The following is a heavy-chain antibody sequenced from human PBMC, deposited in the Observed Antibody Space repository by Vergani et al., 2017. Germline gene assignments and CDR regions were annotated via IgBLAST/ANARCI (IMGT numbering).Heavy chain of an antibody. CDR1: GFTLSSYG. V-gene: IGHV3-33*01. J-gene: IGHJ4*02. CDR2: IWYDGSNK. D-gene: IGHD2-2*02. Sequence: QVQLVESGGGVVQPGRSLRLSCAASGFTLSSYGMHWVRQAPGKGVEWVAVIWYDGSNKYYADSVKGRFTISRDNSKNTLYLQMNSLRAEDTAVYYCARDLYCSSTSCYNFDYWGQGTLVTVSS. CDR3: ARDLYCSSTSCYNFDY.